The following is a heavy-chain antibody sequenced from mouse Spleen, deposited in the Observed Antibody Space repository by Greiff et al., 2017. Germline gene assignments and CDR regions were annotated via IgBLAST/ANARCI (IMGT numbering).Heavy chain of an antibody. CDR1: GYSFTGYY. V-gene: IGHV1-43*01. J-gene: IGHJ3*01. CDR3: ARGRGTWFAY. CDR2: INPSTGGT. Sequence: VQLQQSGPELVKPGASVKISCKASGYSFTGYYMHWVKQSSEKSLEWIGEINPSTGGTSYNQKFKGKATLTVDKSSSTAYMQLKSLTSEDSAVYYCARGRGTWFAYWGQGTLVTVSA.